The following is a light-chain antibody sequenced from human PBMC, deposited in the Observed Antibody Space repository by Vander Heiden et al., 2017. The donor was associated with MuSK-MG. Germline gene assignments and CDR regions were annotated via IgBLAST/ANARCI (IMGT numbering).Light chain of an antibody. CDR1: HSFTNIS. CDR2: GAS. J-gene: IGKJ1*01. CDR3: HQYEDSPLT. Sequence: PGPLAQSAADTAPVSRTALHSFTNISVAWFPHTPGQAPRLLIYGASNRAAGIPDRLSGSGSGTDFTLIISGLEPEDFAVYYCHQYEDSPLTFGQGTKVEIK. V-gene: IGKV3-20*01.